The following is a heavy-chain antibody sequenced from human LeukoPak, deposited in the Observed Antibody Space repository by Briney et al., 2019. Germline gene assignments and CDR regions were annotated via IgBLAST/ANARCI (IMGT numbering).Heavy chain of an antibody. D-gene: IGHD1-14*01. J-gene: IGHJ4*02. CDR3: VRGDNRDY. V-gene: IGHV3-23*01. Sequence: PGGSLRLSCAASGFCFSNYGMNWVRQAPGKGLEWVSGISRSGDTTYYAASVKGRFTISRDNAKNSLFLLMNSLRVEDTSVYYCVRGDNRDYWGQGTLVTVSS. CDR1: GFCFSNYG. CDR2: ISRSGDTT.